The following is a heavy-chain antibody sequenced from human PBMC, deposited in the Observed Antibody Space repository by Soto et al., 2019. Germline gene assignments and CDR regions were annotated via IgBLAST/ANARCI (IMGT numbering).Heavy chain of an antibody. D-gene: IGHD1-26*01. J-gene: IGHJ4*02. CDR2: IDGGKT. V-gene: IGHV3-15*01. Sequence: RGSLRLSCAASGFTFNNARMSWVRQAPGKGLDWVGRIDGGKTDFAAPVEGRFTFSRDDSRNTLFLKMNSMKTEDTGVYYCTSNAAAKVGTSSDWGQGPLVTVAS. CDR3: TSNAAAKVGTSSD. CDR1: GFTFNNAR.